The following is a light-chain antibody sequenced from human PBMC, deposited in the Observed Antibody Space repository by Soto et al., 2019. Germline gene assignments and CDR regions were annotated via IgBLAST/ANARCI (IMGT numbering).Light chain of an antibody. V-gene: IGLV2-8*01. J-gene: IGLJ2*01. CDR3: SSYAGSNIVV. CDR2: DVS. Sequence: QSALTQPPSASGSPGQSVTISCTGSSSDVGGYNYVSWYQQHPGKAPKLMIYDVSKRPSGVPDRFSGSKSGNTASLTVSGLQAEDVADYYCSSYAGSNIVVFGRGTKLTVL. CDR1: SSDVGGYNY.